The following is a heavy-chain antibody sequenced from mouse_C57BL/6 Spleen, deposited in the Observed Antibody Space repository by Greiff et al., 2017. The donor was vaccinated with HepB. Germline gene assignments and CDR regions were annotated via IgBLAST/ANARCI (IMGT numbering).Heavy chain of an antibody. CDR1: GYAFSSSW. Sequence: VKLMESGPELVKPGASVKISCKASGYAFSSSWMNWVKQRPGKGLEWIGRIYPGDGDTNYNGKFKGKATLTADKSSSTAYMQLSSLTSEDSAVYFCARNSHYYGSSYEFAYWGQGTLVTVSA. V-gene: IGHV1-82*01. CDR3: ARNSHYYGSSYEFAY. J-gene: IGHJ3*01. CDR2: IYPGDGDT. D-gene: IGHD1-1*01.